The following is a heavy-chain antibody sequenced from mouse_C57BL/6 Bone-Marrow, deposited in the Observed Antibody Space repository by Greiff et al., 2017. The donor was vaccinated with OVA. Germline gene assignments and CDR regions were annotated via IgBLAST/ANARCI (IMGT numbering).Heavy chain of an antibody. D-gene: IGHD2-2*01. Sequence: DVMLVESGGGLVKPGGSLKLSCAASGFTFSDYGMHWVRQAPEKGLEWVAYISSGSSTIYYADTVKGRFTISRDNAKNTLFLQMTSLRSEDTAMYYCARAMVTTTGVDYWGQGTTLTVSS. CDR1: GFTFSDYG. CDR2: ISSGSSTI. J-gene: IGHJ2*01. V-gene: IGHV5-17*01. CDR3: ARAMVTTTGVDY.